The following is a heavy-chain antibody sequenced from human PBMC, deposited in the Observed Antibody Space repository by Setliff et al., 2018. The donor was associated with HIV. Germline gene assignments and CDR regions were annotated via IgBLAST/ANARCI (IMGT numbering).Heavy chain of an antibody. CDR3: ARQVTVVGYFETAAGSFNY. D-gene: IGHD2-21*01. V-gene: IGHV4-39*01. Sequence: PSETLSLTCTVSGGSISSSSYYWGCIRQPPGKGLEWIGSIYYTGSANYNPSLKSRVTMSVDTSKNQFSLKLSSVTAADTAVYYCARQVTVVGYFETAAGSFNYWGPGTLVTVSS. J-gene: IGHJ4*02. CDR2: IYYTGSA. CDR1: GGSISSSSYY.